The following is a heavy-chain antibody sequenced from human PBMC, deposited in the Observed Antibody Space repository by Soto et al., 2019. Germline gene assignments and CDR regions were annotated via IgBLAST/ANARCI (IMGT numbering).Heavy chain of an antibody. CDR3: ARGQYYYGSGSSDWFDP. CDR2: IIPIFGTA. J-gene: IGHJ5*02. V-gene: IGHV1-69*01. Sequence: QVQLVQSGAEVKKPGSSVKVSCKASGGTFSSYAISWVRQAPGQGLEWMGGIIPIFGTANYAQKFQGRVTITADESTSAAYMELSSLRSEDTAVYYCARGQYYYGSGSSDWFDPWGQGTLITVSS. CDR1: GGTFSSYA. D-gene: IGHD3-10*01.